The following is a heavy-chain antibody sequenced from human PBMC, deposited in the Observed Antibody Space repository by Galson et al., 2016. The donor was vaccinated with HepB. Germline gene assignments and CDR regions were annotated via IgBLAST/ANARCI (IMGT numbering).Heavy chain of an antibody. CDR1: GVSISSYY. V-gene: IGHV4-59*01. CDR3: ARETLSCTGNSCFYQYFDL. Sequence: SETLSLTCTVSGVSISSYYWSWIRQPPGKGLECIRYIYHSGSTNYNPSLKSRVTISVDTSKNHFSLKLDSVTAADTAVYYCARETLSCTGNSCFYQYFDLWGRGILVSVSS. CDR2: IYHSGST. D-gene: IGHD5-18*01. J-gene: IGHJ2*01.